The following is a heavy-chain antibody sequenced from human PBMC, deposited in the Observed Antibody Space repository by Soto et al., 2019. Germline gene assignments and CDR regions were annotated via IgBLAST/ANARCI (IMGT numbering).Heavy chain of an antibody. CDR2: IYYSGST. V-gene: IGHV4-31*03. CDR3: ARDLRFGKYYGMDV. Sequence: PSETLSLTCTVSGGSISSGGYYWSWIRQHLGKGLEWIGYIYYSGSTYYNPSLKSRVTISVDTSKNQFSLKLSSVTAADTAVYYCARDLRFGKYYGMDVWGQGTTVTVSS. J-gene: IGHJ6*02. D-gene: IGHD3-10*01. CDR1: GGSISSGGYY.